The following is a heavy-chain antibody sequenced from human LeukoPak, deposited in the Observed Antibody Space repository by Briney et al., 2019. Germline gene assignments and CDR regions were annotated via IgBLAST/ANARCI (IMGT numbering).Heavy chain of an antibody. CDR2: IYSGGST. Sequence: PGGSLRLSCAASGFTFSNYAMSWVRQAPGKGLEWVSVIYSGGSTYYADSVQGRFTISRDNSKNTLYLQMNSLRAEDTAVYYCARVASSPLSYGMDVWGQGTTVTVSS. CDR3: ARVASSPLSYGMDV. D-gene: IGHD6-13*01. CDR1: GFTFSNYA. V-gene: IGHV3-53*01. J-gene: IGHJ6*02.